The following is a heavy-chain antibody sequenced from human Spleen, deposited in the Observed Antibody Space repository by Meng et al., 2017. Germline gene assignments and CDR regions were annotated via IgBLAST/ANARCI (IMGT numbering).Heavy chain of an antibody. J-gene: IGHJ4*02. CDR1: GYPFTAYY. V-gene: IGHV1-2*06. CDR3: VRDENISLGKLFGDY. Sequence: ASVKVSCKPSGYPFTAYYIHWVRQAPGQGLEWMGHIFPNSGDTLYAPKFQGRVSMTADTSIGTAYVELSGLRSDDTAIYYCVRDENISLGKLFGDYWGQGTLVTVSS. D-gene: IGHD2-21*01. CDR2: IFPNSGDT.